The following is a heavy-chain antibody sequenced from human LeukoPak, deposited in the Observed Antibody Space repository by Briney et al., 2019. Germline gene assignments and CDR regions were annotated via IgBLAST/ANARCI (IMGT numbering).Heavy chain of an antibody. CDR2: ISYDGSNK. CDR3: AREGRGSSWSLDY. Sequence: GGSLRLSCAASGFTFSSYAMHWVRQAPGKGLEWVAVISYDGSNKYYADSVKGRFTISRDNSKNTLYLQMNSLRAEDTAVYYCAREGRGSSWSLDYWGQGTLVTVSS. J-gene: IGHJ4*02. CDR1: GFTFSSYA. D-gene: IGHD6-13*01. V-gene: IGHV3-30-3*01.